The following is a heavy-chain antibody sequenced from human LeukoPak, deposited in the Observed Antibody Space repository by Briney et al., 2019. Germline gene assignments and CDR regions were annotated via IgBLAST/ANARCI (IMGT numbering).Heavy chain of an antibody. CDR3: AELGITMIGGV. J-gene: IGHJ6*04. CDR1: GFTFSSSA. D-gene: IGHD3-10*02. V-gene: IGHV3-23*01. Sequence: PGGSLRLSCAASGFTFSSSAMSWVRQAPGKGLEWVSNISGSGSGGSTYYADSVKGRFTISRDNAKNSLYLQMNSLRAEDTAVYYCAELGITMIGGVWGKGTTVTISS. CDR2: ISGSGSGGST.